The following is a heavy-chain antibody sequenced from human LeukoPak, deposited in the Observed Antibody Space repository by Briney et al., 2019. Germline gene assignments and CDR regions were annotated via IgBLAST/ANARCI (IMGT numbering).Heavy chain of an antibody. CDR3: ARGLRVGDY. CDR2: IKQDGSEK. Sequence: PGGSLRLSCAASGLTFSSYWMSWVRQAPGKGLEWVANIKQDGSEKYYVDSVKGRFTISRDNAKNSLYLQMNSLRAEDTAVYYCARGLRVGDYWGQGTLVTVSS. J-gene: IGHJ4*02. D-gene: IGHD1-26*01. V-gene: IGHV3-7*01. CDR1: GLTFSSYW.